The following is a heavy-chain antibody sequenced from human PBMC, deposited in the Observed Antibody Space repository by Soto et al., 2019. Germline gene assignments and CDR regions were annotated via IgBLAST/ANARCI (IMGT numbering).Heavy chain of an antibody. CDR1: GFPFSDYV. CDR3: ARVRLTISVNDALDV. CDR2: MTYDGATE. J-gene: IGHJ3*01. V-gene: IGHV3-30*14. Sequence: QVHLVESGGGVVQPGRSLRLSCAASGFPFSDYVIHWVRQAAGKGLEWVASMTYDGATEYYVDSVKGRFTVSRDNSKRTLSLQMNSLRPEDTAVYYCARVRLTISVNDALDVWGQGTTVTVSS. D-gene: IGHD3-10*01.